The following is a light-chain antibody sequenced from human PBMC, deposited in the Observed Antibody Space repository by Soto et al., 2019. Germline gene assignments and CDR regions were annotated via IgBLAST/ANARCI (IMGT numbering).Light chain of an antibody. CDR2: EVT. Sequence: QLVLTQPPSASGSPGQSVTISCTGTSSDVGKYNYVSWYQQHPGKAPRLMIYEVTQRPSGVPDRFVGSKSGNTASLTGSGLQDEDEADYYCSSSAGNNNLVFGGGTKLTVL. CDR3: SSSAGNNNLV. CDR1: SSDVGKYNY. V-gene: IGLV2-8*01. J-gene: IGLJ3*02.